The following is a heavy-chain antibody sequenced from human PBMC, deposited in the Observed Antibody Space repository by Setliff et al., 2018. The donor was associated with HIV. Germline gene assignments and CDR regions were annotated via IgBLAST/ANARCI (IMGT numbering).Heavy chain of an antibody. Sequence: GGSLRLSCAASGFTFSTDAMHWVRQAPGKGLEWVAIISYDESNQYYADSVRGRFTISRDNSNNTVYLQMSSLRSEDTAMYYCARGPRVFDAFDIWGQGTMVTVSS. V-gene: IGHV3-30*15. CDR1: GFTFSTDA. CDR2: ISYDESNQ. CDR3: ARGPRVFDAFDI. D-gene: IGHD6-13*01. J-gene: IGHJ3*02.